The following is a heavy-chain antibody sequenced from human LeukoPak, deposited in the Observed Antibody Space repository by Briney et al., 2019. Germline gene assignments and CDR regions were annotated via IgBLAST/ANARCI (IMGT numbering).Heavy chain of an antibody. CDR1: GGSFSGYY. Sequence: SETLSLTCAAYGGSFSGYYWSWIRQPPGKGLEWIGEINHSGSTNYNPSLKSRVTISVDTSKNQFSLKLSSVTAADTAVYYCARCTTGYSSSWGFDYWGQGTLVTVSS. J-gene: IGHJ4*02. CDR2: INHSGST. CDR3: ARCTTGYSSSWGFDY. D-gene: IGHD6-13*01. V-gene: IGHV4-34*01.